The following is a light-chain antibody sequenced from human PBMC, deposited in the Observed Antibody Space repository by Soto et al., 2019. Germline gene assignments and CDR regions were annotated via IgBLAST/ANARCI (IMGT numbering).Light chain of an antibody. J-gene: IGKJ2*01. CDR3: QQHDIWPPYT. V-gene: IGKV3-15*01. CDR1: QSVSSSY. CDR2: DAS. Sequence: VLTQSPCSLSLSPGARATLSGRASQSVSSSYLAWYQQRPGQAPRLLIYDASTRATGIPPRFSGGGSGTEVTVTISSLQSEDFAIYYCQQHDIWPPYTFGQGTKVDIK.